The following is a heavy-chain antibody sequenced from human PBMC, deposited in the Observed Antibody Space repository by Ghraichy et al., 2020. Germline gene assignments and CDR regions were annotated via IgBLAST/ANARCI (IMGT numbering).Heavy chain of an antibody. CDR3: ARMNDALDI. CDR1: GGSITSYD. Sequence: SETLSLTCTVSGGSITSYDWNWIRQPPGKGLEWIGYIYYSGSTNYNPSLKSLVTIPVDTSKNQFSLKLSSVTAADTAGYYCARMNDALDIWGQGTMVTVSS. CDR2: IYYSGST. J-gene: IGHJ3*02. V-gene: IGHV4-59*01.